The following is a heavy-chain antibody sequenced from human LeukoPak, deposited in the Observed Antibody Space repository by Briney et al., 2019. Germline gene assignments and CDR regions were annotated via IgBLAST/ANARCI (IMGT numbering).Heavy chain of an antibody. V-gene: IGHV3-23*01. J-gene: IGHJ4*02. CDR1: GFTVSSNY. CDR2: IFGSGGSA. Sequence: PGGSLRLSCAVSGFTVSSNYMSWVRQVPGKGLEWVSGIFGSGGSAHYVDSVKGRFTISRDNSQNTVYLQMNSLRAEDTAVYYCGKTTTGYSSGRNPAWPVDYWGQGTLVTVSS. D-gene: IGHD6-19*01. CDR3: GKTTTGYSSGRNPAWPVDY.